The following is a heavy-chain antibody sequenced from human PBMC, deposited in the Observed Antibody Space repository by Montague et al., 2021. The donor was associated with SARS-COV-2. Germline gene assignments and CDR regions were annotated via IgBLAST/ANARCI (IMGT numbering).Heavy chain of an antibody. CDR3: ARVVGFDFDY. V-gene: IGHV4-59*10. Sequence: ETLSLTCAVYGGSFSGWYWSWVRQPAGKGLEWIGRIYTSGSTNYNPSLKSRVTISVDTSKNQFSLKLSSVTAADTAVYYCARVVGFDFDYWGQGTLVTVSS. CDR2: IYTSGST. J-gene: IGHJ4*02. D-gene: IGHD2-21*01. CDR1: GGSFSGWY.